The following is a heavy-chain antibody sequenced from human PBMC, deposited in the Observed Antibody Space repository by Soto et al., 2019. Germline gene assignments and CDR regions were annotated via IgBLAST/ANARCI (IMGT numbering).Heavy chain of an antibody. CDR1: GFTFSSYA. CDR2: ISYDGSNK. V-gene: IGHV3-30-3*01. Sequence: PGGSLRLSCAASGFTFSSYAMHWVRQAPGRGLEWVAVISYDGSNKYYADSVKGRFTISRDDSKNTLYLQMNSLRAEDTAVYYCARARLEVGPVDYWGQGTLVTVSS. CDR3: ARARLEVGPVDY. J-gene: IGHJ4*02. D-gene: IGHD2-15*01.